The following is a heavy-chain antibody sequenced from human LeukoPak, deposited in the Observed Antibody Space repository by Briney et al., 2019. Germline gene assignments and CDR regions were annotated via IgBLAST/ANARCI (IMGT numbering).Heavy chain of an antibody. J-gene: IGHJ4*02. CDR3: ASGTYRLGDY. D-gene: IGHD3-10*01. CDR1: GLSFSTYA. V-gene: IGHV3-23*01. Sequence: GGSLRLSCAASGLSFSTYAMSWVRQAPRKGLEWVAGISGSGVDTHYAGSVNGRFRISRDNSANTLYLQMNSLREEDTALYYCASGTYRLGDYWGQGTQVAVSP. CDR2: ISGSGVDT.